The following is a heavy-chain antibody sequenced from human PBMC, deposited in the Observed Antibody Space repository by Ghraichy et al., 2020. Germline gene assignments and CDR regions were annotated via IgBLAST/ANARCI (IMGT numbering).Heavy chain of an antibody. Sequence: GGSLRLSCAASGFSLSTFAMTWVRQAPGKGLEWVSSISSSGGSTYYADSVKGRFTISRDNSKNTLYLQVNSLRPEDTAVYYCAKDPVIRGYYYTMDVWGQGTTVTVSS. D-gene: IGHD2-21*01. CDR3: AKDPVIRGYYYTMDV. CDR2: ISSSGGST. V-gene: IGHV3-23*01. J-gene: IGHJ6*02. CDR1: GFSLSTFA.